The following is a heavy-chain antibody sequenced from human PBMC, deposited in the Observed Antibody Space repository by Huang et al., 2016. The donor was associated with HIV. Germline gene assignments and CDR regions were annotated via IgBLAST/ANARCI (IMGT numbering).Heavy chain of an antibody. Sequence: QVKLVQSGAEVKKQGASVKVSCKASGYTCTDYGISWVRQDPGQGLEWGGRNNTDNRPTDNQHMVQSRVTMTTDTSTSTAYMELRSLTSDDTAVYYCAIDRGRHYYDTTGYRTYDGFDFWGRGTMVSVSS. CDR1: GYTCTDYG. D-gene: IGHD3-22*01. CDR3: AIDRGRHYYDTTGYRTYDGFDF. J-gene: IGHJ3*01. V-gene: IGHV1-18*04. CDR2: NNTDNRPT.